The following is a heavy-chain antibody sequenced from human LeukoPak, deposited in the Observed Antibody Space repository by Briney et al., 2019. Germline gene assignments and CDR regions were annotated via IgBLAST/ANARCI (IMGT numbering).Heavy chain of an antibody. CDR2: SSAYNGNT. CDR3: ARRLRASRYYYYGMDV. CDR1: GYTFTSYG. J-gene: IGHJ6*02. V-gene: IGHV1-18*01. Sequence: ASVKVSCKASGYTFTSYGISWVRQAPGQGLEWMGWSSAYNGNTNYAQKLQGRVTMTTDTSTSTAYMELRSLRSDDTAVYYCARRLRASRYYYYGMDVWGQGTTVTVSS. D-gene: IGHD2-2*01.